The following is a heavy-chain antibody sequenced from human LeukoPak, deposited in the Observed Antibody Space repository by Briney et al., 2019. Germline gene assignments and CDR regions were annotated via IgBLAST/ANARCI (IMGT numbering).Heavy chain of an antibody. J-gene: IGHJ4*02. CDR2: ISSRGAST. Sequence: GGSLRLSCAASGFTVSSNYMSWVRQAPGKGLEWVSSISSRGASTYYSDSVKGRFTISRDNSKNTLYLQMNSLRGEDTAIYYCTKGPYTSGWYDYWGQGTLVTVSS. V-gene: IGHV3-23*01. D-gene: IGHD6-19*01. CDR1: GFTVSSNY. CDR3: TKGPYTSGWYDY.